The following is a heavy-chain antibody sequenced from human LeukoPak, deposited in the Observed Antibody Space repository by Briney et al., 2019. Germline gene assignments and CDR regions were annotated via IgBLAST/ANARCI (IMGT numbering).Heavy chain of an antibody. Sequence: PGGSLRLSCAASGFTFSDYYMSWIRQAPGKGLEWVSYISSSGTTIYYADSVKGRFTISRDNSKNTLYLQMNSLRAEDTAVYYCAKDRWTEVDAFDIWGQGTMVTVSS. J-gene: IGHJ3*02. CDR3: AKDRWTEVDAFDI. CDR1: GFTFSDYY. D-gene: IGHD1-1*01. CDR2: ISSSGTTI. V-gene: IGHV3-11*01.